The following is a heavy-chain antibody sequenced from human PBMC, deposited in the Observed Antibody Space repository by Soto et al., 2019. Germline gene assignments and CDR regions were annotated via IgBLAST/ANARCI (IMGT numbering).Heavy chain of an antibody. CDR2: ISYDGSNK. D-gene: IGHD2-21*02. Sequence: GALRLSCAASGFTFSSYGMHWVRQAPGKGLEWVAVISYDGSNKYYADSVKGRFTISRDNSKNTLYLQMNSLRAEDTAVYYCASVVVVTAILRPNFDYWGQGTLVTVSS. CDR1: GFTFSSYG. V-gene: IGHV3-30*03. CDR3: ASVVVVTAILRPNFDY. J-gene: IGHJ4*02.